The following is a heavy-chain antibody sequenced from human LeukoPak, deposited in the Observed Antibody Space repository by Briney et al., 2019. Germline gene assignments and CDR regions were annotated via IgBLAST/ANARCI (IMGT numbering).Heavy chain of an antibody. CDR3: ARNPIYYYDSSGYQYYFDY. D-gene: IGHD3-22*01. J-gene: IGHJ4*02. V-gene: IGHV4-30-4*01. CDR2: IYYSGST. CDR1: GGSISSGDYY. Sequence: SQTLSLTCTVSGGSISSGDYYWSWIRQPPGKGLEWIGYIYYSGSTYYNPSLKSRVTISVDTSKNQFSLKLSSVTAADTAVYYCARNPIYYYDSSGYQYYFDYWGQGTLVTVSS.